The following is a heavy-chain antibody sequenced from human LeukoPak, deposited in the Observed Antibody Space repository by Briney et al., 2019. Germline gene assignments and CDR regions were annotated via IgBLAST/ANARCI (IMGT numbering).Heavy chain of an antibody. D-gene: IGHD1-26*01. V-gene: IGHV3-48*03. Sequence: GGSLRLSCAASGFTFSSYEMNWVRQAPGKGLEWVSYISSSGSTIYYADSVKGRFTISRDNAKNSLYLQMNSLRAEDTAVYYCARRISGSYEGGAFDIWGQGTMATVSS. CDR1: GFTFSSYE. CDR3: ARRISGSYEGGAFDI. CDR2: ISSSGSTI. J-gene: IGHJ3*02.